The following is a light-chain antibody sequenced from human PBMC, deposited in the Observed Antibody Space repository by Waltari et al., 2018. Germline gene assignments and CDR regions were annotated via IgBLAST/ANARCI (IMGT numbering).Light chain of an antibody. CDR1: SSNPGNNV. CDR3: ASWDDSLSGHWV. J-gene: IGLJ3*02. CDR2: RND. Sequence: QSVLPQPPPAPGTPGQRVTISCFGTSSNPGNNVVNWYQRVPGTAPKLLINRNDLRPAGVPYRFSASKSGASASLAIRGLQSEDEAEYYCASWDDSLSGHWVFGGGTKVTVL. V-gene: IGLV1-44*01.